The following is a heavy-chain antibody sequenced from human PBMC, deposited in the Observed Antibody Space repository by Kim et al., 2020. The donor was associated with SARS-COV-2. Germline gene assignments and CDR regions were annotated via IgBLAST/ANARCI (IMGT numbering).Heavy chain of an antibody. CDR1: GFTVSSNY. V-gene: IGHV3-53*01. CDR2: IYSGGST. J-gene: IGHJ4*02. Sequence: GGSLRLSCAASGFTVSSNYMSWVRQAPGKGLEWVSVIYSGGSTYYADSVKGRFTISRDNSKDTLYLQMNSLRAEDTAVYYCAREVYSSSWYGTYYFDYWGQGTLVTVSS. CDR3: AREVYSSSWYGTYYFDY. D-gene: IGHD6-13*01.